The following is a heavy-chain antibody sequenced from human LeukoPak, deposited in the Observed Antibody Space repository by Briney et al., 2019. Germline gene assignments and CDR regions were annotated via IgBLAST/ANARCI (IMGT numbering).Heavy chain of an antibody. Sequence: PGESLKISCKGSGYSFTSYWIGWVRQMPGKGLEWMGIIYPGDSDTRYSPSFQGQVTISADKSISTAYPQWSSLKASDTAMYYCARHPLGYSYGSDAFDIWGQGTMVTVSS. D-gene: IGHD5-18*01. J-gene: IGHJ3*02. V-gene: IGHV5-51*01. CDR2: IYPGDSDT. CDR3: ARHPLGYSYGSDAFDI. CDR1: GYSFTSYW.